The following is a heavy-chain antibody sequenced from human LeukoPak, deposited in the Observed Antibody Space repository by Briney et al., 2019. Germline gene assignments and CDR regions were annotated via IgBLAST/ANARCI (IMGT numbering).Heavy chain of an antibody. D-gene: IGHD3-16*01. J-gene: IGHJ5*02. CDR1: GFTFSTYA. V-gene: IGHV3-30*04. CDR3: AREETDTTLNWFDP. CDR2: ISFDGSNK. Sequence: GRSLRLSCAASGFTFSTYAMHWVRQAPGKGLEWVAIISFDGSNKYYADSVKGRFTISRDNSKDTLFLQMNSLRDEDTAVYYCAREETDTTLNWFDPWGQGTLVTVSS.